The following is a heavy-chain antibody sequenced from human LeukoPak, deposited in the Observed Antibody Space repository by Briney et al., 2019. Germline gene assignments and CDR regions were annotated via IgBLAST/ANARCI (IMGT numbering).Heavy chain of an antibody. J-gene: IGHJ4*02. D-gene: IGHD1-1*01. V-gene: IGHV1-2*02. Sequence: ASVKVSCKTSGYIFTGYWIHWVRHAPGQGLEWMGFINPNSGNTNYAQKFQGRVTMTRDMSISTAYLELSSLTSDDTAVYYCAREMRPATTTLVAYWGQGTLVTVSS. CDR2: INPNSGNT. CDR3: AREMRPATTTLVAY. CDR1: GYIFTGYW.